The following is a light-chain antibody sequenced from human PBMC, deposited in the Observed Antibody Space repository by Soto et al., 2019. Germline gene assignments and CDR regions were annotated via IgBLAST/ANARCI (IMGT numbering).Light chain of an antibody. CDR2: DAS. Sequence: DIQMTQSPSTLSASVGDRVTITCRASQSISSWLAWYQQKPGKAPKLLIYDASSLESGVTSRFSGSGPGTEFTLAISSLQPDDFATDDCQQYNSYPWTSGQGTKVEIK. CDR1: QSISSW. J-gene: IGKJ1*01. V-gene: IGKV1-5*01. CDR3: QQYNSYPWT.